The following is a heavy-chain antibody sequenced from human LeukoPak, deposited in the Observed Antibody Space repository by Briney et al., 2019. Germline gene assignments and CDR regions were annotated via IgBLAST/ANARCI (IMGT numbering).Heavy chain of an antibody. CDR2: IIPIFGTA. Sequence: GTSVKVSCKASGGTFSSYAISWVRQAPGQGLEWMGGIIPIFGTANYAQKFQGRVTITTDESTSTAYMELSSLRSEDTAVYYCARVTSPQHDYSNHNWFDPWGQGTLVTVSS. CDR3: ARVTSPQHDYSNHNWFDP. V-gene: IGHV1-69*05. CDR1: GGTFSSYA. J-gene: IGHJ5*02. D-gene: IGHD4-11*01.